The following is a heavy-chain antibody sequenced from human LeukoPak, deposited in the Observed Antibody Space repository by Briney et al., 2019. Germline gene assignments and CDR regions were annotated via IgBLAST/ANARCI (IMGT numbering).Heavy chain of an antibody. V-gene: IGHV4-38-2*01. CDR1: GYSISSGYY. D-gene: IGHD3-3*01. J-gene: IGHJ4*02. Sequence: PSETLSLTCAVSGYSISSGYYWGWIRQPPGKGLEWIGSIYHSGSTYYNPSLKSRVTISVDTSKNQFSLKLSSVTAADTAVYYCARRGITIFGVVIKSLGTIDYWGQGTLVTVSS. CDR2: IYHSGST. CDR3: ARRGITIFGVVIKSLGTIDY.